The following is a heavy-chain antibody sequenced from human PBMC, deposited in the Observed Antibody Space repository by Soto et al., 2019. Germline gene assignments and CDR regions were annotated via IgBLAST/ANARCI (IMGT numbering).Heavy chain of an antibody. CDR1: GGSFSGYY. CDR3: ARGLGVDKFDY. J-gene: IGHJ4*02. V-gene: IGHV4-34*01. D-gene: IGHD2-21*01. CDR2: INHSGST. Sequence: SETLSLTCAVYGGSFSGYYWSWIRQPPGKGLEWIGEINHSGSTNYNPSLKSRVNISVDTSKNQFSLKLSSVTAADTAVYYCARGLGVDKFDYWGQGTLVTVSS.